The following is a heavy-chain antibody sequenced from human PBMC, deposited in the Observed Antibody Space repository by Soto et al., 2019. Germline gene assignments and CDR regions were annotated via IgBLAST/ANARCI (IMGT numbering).Heavy chain of an antibody. Sequence: KASETLSLTCTVSGDSISSGGYYWSWIRQHPGKGLEWIGYIYYSGSTYYNPSLKSRVTISVDTSKNQFSLKLSSVTAADTAVYYCARVPHSSSWRISYYYYGMDVWGQGTTVTVSS. V-gene: IGHV4-31*03. CDR3: ARVPHSSSWRISYYYYGMDV. CDR2: IYYSGST. D-gene: IGHD6-13*01. CDR1: GDSISSGGYY. J-gene: IGHJ6*02.